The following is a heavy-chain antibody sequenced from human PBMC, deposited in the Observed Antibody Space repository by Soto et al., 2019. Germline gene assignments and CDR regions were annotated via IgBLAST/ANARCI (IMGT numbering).Heavy chain of an antibody. V-gene: IGHV3-30*18. CDR2: ISHDGNIK. Sequence: GGALRLSCSVSGFTFSRFGMRWVRQAPGKGLEWVALISHDGNIKYYSDSVRGRFTISRDNSRTTLFLQMNSLGPEDTAIYFCAKTIVPAAVRPIDYWGLGTLVTVSS. CDR3: AKTIVPAAVRPIDY. D-gene: IGHD2-2*01. J-gene: IGHJ4*02. CDR1: GFTFSRFG.